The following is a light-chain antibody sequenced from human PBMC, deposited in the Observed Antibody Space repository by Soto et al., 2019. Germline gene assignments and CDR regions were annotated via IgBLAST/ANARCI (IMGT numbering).Light chain of an antibody. CDR1: ESVSTH. CDR2: HAS. Sequence: DIVLTQSPATLSLSPGERATLSCRASESVSTHLAWYQHKPGQAPRLLINHASNRATGIPDRFSGSGSGTDFTLIISSLEPEDFAVYYCQQRRNWPYLTFGGGTKVEIK. CDR3: QQRRNWPYLT. V-gene: IGKV3-11*01. J-gene: IGKJ4*01.